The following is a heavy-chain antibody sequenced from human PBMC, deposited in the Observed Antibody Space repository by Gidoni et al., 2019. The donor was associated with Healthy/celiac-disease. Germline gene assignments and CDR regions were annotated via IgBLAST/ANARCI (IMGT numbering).Heavy chain of an antibody. CDR3: AAGPIYYDSSGYFDY. J-gene: IGHJ4*02. V-gene: IGHV1-58*01. Sequence: QMQLVQSGPEVKKPGTSVKVSCKASGFTFTSSAVQWVRQARGQRLEWIGWIVVGSGNTNYAQKFQERVTITRVMSTSTAYMELSSLRSEDTAVYYCAAGPIYYDSSGYFDYWGQGTLVTVSS. CDR1: GFTFTSSA. D-gene: IGHD3-22*01. CDR2: IVVGSGNT.